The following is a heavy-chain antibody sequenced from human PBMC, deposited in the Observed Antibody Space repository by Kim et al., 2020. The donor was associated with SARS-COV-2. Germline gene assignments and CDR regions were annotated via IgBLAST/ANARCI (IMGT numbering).Heavy chain of an antibody. CDR2: INAGNGDT. J-gene: IGHJ4*02. Sequence: ASVKVSCRASGYTFTSHAMHWVRQAPGQRLEWMGRINAGNGDTKYSQNFQGRVTMTRDTFASTAYMELSSLRSEDTAVYYCARDLIGGMDFDHWGQGALVTVSS. CDR1: GYTFTSHA. V-gene: IGHV1-3*01. D-gene: IGHD3-16*01. CDR3: ARDLIGGMDFDH.